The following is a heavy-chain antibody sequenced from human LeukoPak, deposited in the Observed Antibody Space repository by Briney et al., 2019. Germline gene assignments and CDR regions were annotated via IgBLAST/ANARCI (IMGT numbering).Heavy chain of an antibody. Sequence: GGSLRLSCAASGFTFTTYGLHWVRQAPGKGLEWVAAIASNGGSEYYADSVKGRFTISRDNSKNTLYLQMNSLRAEDTAVYYCARAPFYFDSSNYPYFDYWGQGTLVTVSS. CDR3: ARAPFYFDSSNYPYFDY. D-gene: IGHD3-22*01. J-gene: IGHJ4*02. CDR2: IASNGGSE. CDR1: GFTFTTYG. V-gene: IGHV3-30*03.